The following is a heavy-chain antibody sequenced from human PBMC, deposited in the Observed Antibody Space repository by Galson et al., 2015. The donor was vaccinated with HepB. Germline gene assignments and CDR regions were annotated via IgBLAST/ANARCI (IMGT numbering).Heavy chain of an antibody. CDR3: VTRGAYSSSSYYYYYMDV. D-gene: IGHD6-6*01. Sequence: SLRLSCAASGFTFSSYAMHWVRQAPGKGLEYVSAISANGGSTYYADSVKDRFTISRDNSKNTLYLQMNSLRAEDTAVYYCVTRGAYSSSSYYYYYMDVWGKGTTVTVSS. J-gene: IGHJ6*03. CDR1: GFTFSSYA. CDR2: ISANGGST. V-gene: IGHV3-64D*06.